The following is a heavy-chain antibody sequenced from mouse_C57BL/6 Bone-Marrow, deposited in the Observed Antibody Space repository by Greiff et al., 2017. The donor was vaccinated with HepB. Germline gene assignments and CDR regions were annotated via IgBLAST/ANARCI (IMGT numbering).Heavy chain of an antibody. D-gene: IGHD1-1*01. CDR2: ISYDGSN. J-gene: IGHJ4*01. Sequence: ESGPGLVKPSQSLSLTCSVTGYSITSGYYWNWIRQFPGNKLEWMGYISYDGSNNYNPSLKNRISITRDTSKNQFFLKLNSVTTEDTATYYCASDYYGSSLMDYWGQGTSVTVSS. CDR3: ASDYYGSSLMDY. V-gene: IGHV3-6*01. CDR1: GYSITSGYY.